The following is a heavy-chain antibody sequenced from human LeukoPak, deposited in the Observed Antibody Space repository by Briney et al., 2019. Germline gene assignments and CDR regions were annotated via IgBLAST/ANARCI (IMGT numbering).Heavy chain of an antibody. Sequence: GASVKVSCKASGYTFTSFGITWVRQAPGQGLEWVGWSSASNGNTKYAQKFQGRVAMTTDTSTSTAYMELSSLRSDDTAAYYCARVNSPYYNILTGYFYWGQGTLVTVSS. D-gene: IGHD3-9*01. J-gene: IGHJ4*02. V-gene: IGHV1-18*01. CDR3: ARVNSPYYNILTGYFY. CDR1: GYTFTSFG. CDR2: SSASNGNT.